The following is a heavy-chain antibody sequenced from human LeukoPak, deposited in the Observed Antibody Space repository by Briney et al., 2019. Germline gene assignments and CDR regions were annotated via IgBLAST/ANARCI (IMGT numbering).Heavy chain of an antibody. CDR2: INPNSGGT. D-gene: IGHD3-10*01. J-gene: IGHJ4*02. Sequence: GGSVTVSGKSSVYTFTGYYMHWVRQAPGQGLEWMGWINPNSGGTNYAQKFQGRVTITRDTSISTAYMELSRLRSDDTAVYYCAREVNTMVRGVIGGYFDYWGQGTLVTVSS. V-gene: IGHV1-2*02. CDR1: VYTFTGYY. CDR3: AREVNTMVRGVIGGYFDY.